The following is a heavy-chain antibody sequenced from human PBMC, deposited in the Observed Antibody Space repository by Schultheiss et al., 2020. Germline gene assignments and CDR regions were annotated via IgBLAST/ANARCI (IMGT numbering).Heavy chain of an antibody. CDR3: AKDSDVGYCTSGCRFRWFDP. V-gene: IGHV3-23*01. D-gene: IGHD2-8*01. J-gene: IGHJ5*02. Sequence: GGSLRLSCAASGFTFDDYAMHWVRQAPGKGLQWVSSITDSSGNTYYADSVKGQFTISRDNSKNTLYLQMDSLRAEDTAVYYCAKDSDVGYCTSGCRFRWFDPWGQGTLVTVSS. CDR2: ITDSSGNT. CDR1: GFTFDDYA.